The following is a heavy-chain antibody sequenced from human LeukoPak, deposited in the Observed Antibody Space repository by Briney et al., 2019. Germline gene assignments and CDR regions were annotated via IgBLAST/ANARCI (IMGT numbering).Heavy chain of an antibody. J-gene: IGHJ4*02. Sequence: GGSLRLSCAASGFPFDEYGMSWVRQAPGKGLEWVSGLNWNGGTTGYADSVKGRFTISRDNAKNSLFLNMTSLRADDTAVYFCARDLVDYYGSGFDYWGQGTLVIVSS. CDR3: ARDLVDYYGSGFDY. CDR2: LNWNGGTT. CDR1: GFPFDEYG. V-gene: IGHV3-20*04. D-gene: IGHD3-10*01.